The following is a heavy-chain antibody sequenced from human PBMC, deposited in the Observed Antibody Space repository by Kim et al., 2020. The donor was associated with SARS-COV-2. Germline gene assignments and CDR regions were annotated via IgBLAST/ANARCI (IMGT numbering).Heavy chain of an antibody. CDR2: ISSSGSTI. CDR1: GFTFSSYE. CDR3: ARASLRYFDWLPFDY. V-gene: IGHV3-48*03. J-gene: IGHJ4*02. D-gene: IGHD3-9*01. Sequence: GGSLRLSCAASGFTFSSYEMNWVRQAPGKGLEWVSYISSSGSTIYYADSVKGRITISRDNAKNSLYLQMNSLRAEDTAVYYCARASLRYFDWLPFDYWGQGTLVTVSS.